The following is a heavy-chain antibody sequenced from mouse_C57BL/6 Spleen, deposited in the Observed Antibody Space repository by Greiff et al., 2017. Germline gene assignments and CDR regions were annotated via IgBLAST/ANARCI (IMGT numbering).Heavy chain of an antibody. CDR3: ARSLYDYDYAMDY. Sequence: FQLQQSGPALLKPGASVKIPCKASGYPFTDYNMAWVKQRHGKSLEWIGAINPNIGGTIYNQKFKGKATLTVAKSSSTAYMELRSLTSEDTAVYYCARSLYDYDYAMDYWGQGTSVTVSS. D-gene: IGHD2-4*01. J-gene: IGHJ4*01. V-gene: IGHV1-18*01. CDR2: INPNIGGT. CDR1: GYPFTDYN.